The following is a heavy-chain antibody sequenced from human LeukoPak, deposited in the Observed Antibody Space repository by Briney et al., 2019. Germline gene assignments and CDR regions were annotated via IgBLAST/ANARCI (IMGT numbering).Heavy chain of an antibody. V-gene: IGHV4/OR15-8*01. CDR2: VYHSGGA. D-gene: IGHD1-14*01. J-gene: IGHJ4*01. CDR1: GASNASHSW. Sequence: PSETLSLTCAASGASNASHSWWSWVRQPPGKGLVWIGEVYHSGGANYKLSLKSRVTISVDTSRNHCSLKLTSVTAADTAVYFCAYNRNFALDNWGQGTLVTVS. CDR3: AYNRNFALDN.